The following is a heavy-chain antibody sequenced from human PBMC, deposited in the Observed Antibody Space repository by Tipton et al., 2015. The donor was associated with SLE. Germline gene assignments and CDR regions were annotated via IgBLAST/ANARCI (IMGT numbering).Heavy chain of an antibody. CDR1: GGSISSSNW. Sequence: SLRLSCAVSGGSISSSNWRSWVRQTPGKGLEWIGEVSHTGNTNYNPSLQSRVIISVDKSKNQFSLKLTSVTAADTATYYCARGSSLLGFCSGGACYPLDYWGQGTLATVSS. CDR2: VSHTGNT. V-gene: IGHV4-4*02. D-gene: IGHD2-15*01. J-gene: IGHJ4*02. CDR3: ARGSSLLGFCSGGACYPLDY.